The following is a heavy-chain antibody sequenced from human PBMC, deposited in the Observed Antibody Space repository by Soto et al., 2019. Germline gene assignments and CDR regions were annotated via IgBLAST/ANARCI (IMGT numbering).Heavy chain of an antibody. CDR1: GLIFSDYH. CDR2: IRRKANSYTT. V-gene: IGHV3-72*01. Sequence: EVQLVESGGGLVQPGGSLRLSCAASGLIFSDYHMDWVRQAPGKGLEWVGRIRRKANSYTTEYAASVKGIFTISRDDSKNSLYLQLTSLKTEDTAVYYCAMLGGWSGGSNDMDVWGQGTTVTVSS. D-gene: IGHD6-19*01. J-gene: IGHJ6*02. CDR3: AMLGGWSGGSNDMDV.